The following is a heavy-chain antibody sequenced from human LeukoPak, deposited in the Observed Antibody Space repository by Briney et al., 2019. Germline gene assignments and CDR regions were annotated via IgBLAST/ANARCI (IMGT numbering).Heavy chain of an antibody. CDR1: GFTFSSYA. Sequence: PGRSLRLSCAASGFTFSSYAMHWVRQAPGKGLEWVAVILYDGSNKYYADSVKGRFTISRDNSKNTLYLQMNSLRAEDTAVYYCARQRADSGMDYWGQGTLVTVSS. J-gene: IGHJ4*02. CDR3: ARQRADSGMDY. D-gene: IGHD6-25*01. CDR2: ILYDGSNK. V-gene: IGHV3-30*04.